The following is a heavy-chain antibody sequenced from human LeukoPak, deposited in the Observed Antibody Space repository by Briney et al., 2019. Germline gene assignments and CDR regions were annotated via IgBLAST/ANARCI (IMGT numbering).Heavy chain of an antibody. D-gene: IGHD3-22*01. V-gene: IGHV7-4-1*02. CDR3: ARGEWLLQA. J-gene: IGHJ5*02. Sequence: ASVRVSCKASGYSFTGYYIHWVRQAPGQGLEWMGWINTNAGNPTYAQGFTGRFVFSLDTSVSTAYLQISSLKAEDTAVYYCARGEWLLQAWGQGTLVTVSS. CDR1: GYSFTGYY. CDR2: INTNAGNP.